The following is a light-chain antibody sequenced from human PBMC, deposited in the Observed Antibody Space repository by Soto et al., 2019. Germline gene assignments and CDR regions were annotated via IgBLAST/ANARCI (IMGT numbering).Light chain of an antibody. CDR2: SAS. CDR1: QSILTY. CDR3: QQSLSMPRT. Sequence: DIQMTPSPSSLSASLGDRVTITCRASQSILTYLNWYQQKPGKAPRLLIYSASTLHGGVPSRFSGSGAGTEFSLTIIGLQPEDFAAYYCQQSLSMPRTFGQGTKVEVK. J-gene: IGKJ1*01. V-gene: IGKV1-39*01.